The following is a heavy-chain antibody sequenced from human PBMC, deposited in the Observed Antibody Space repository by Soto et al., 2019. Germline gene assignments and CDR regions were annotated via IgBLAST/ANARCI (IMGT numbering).Heavy chain of an antibody. D-gene: IGHD3-22*01. CDR1: GGTFSSYA. CDR3: ARDTENYYDSSGYYYWWFDP. V-gene: IGHV1-69*13. J-gene: IGHJ5*02. Sequence: SVKVSCKASGGTFSSYAISWVRQAPGQGLEWMGGIIPIFGTANYAQKFQGRVTITADESTSTAYMEPSSLRSEDTAVYYCARDTENYYDSSGYYYWWFDPWGQGTLVTVSS. CDR2: IIPIFGTA.